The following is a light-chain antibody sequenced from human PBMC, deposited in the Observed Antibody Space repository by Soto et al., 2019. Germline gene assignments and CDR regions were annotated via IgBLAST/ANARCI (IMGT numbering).Light chain of an antibody. V-gene: IGLV2-14*03. J-gene: IGLJ1*01. CDR3: SSYTSSSTLPYV. Sequence: QSALTQPASVSGSPGQSITISCTGTSNDVGGYNYVSWYQQHPGKAPKLMIYDVSNRPSGVSNRFSGSKSGNTASLTISGLQAEDEADYYCSSYTSSSTLPYVFGTGTKLTVL. CDR1: SNDVGGYNY. CDR2: DVS.